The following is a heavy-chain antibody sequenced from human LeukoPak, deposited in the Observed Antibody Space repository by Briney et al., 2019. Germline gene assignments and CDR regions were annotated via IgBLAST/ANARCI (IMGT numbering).Heavy chain of an antibody. CDR3: ARGLPAAHDAFDI. CDR2: ISSSSSYI. D-gene: IGHD2-2*01. CDR1: GFTFSSYS. Sequence: GGSLRLSCAASGFTFSSYSMNWVRQAPGKGLEWVSSISSSSSYIYYADSVKGRFTISRDNAKNSLYLQMNSLRAEDTAVYYCARGLPAAHDAFDIWGQGTTVTVSS. J-gene: IGHJ3*02. V-gene: IGHV3-21*01.